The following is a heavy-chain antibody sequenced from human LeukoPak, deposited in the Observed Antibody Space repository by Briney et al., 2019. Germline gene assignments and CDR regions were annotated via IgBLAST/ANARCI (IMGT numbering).Heavy chain of an antibody. CDR2: INPSGGST. CDR3: ASSSRAGWLLYHYAFDY. J-gene: IGHJ4*02. V-gene: IGHV1-46*01. D-gene: IGHD3-3*01. CDR1: GYTFTSYY. Sequence: ASVKVSCKASGYTFTSYYMHWVRQAPGQGLEWMGIINPSGGSTSYAQKFQGRVSMTRDTPKSTVYMELSSLRSEDTAVYYCASSSRAGWLLYHYAFDYWGQGTLVTVSS.